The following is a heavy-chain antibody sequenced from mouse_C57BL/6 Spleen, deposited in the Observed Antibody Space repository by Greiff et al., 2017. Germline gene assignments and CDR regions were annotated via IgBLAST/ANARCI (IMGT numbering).Heavy chain of an antibody. D-gene: IGHD3-2*02. CDR2: IDPSDSYT. CDR3: ASMGRQRQLRLREAWFAY. Sequence: QVQLQQPGAELVMPGASVKLSCKASGYTFTSYWMHWVKQRPGQGLEWIGEIDPSDSYTNYNQKFKGKSTLTVDKSSSTAYMQLSSLTSEDSAVYYCASMGRQRQLRLREAWFAYWGQGTLVTVSA. CDR1: GYTFTSYW. V-gene: IGHV1-69*01. J-gene: IGHJ3*01.